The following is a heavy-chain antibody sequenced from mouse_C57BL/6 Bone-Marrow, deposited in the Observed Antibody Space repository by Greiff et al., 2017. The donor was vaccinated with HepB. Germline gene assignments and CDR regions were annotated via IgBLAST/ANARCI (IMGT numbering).Heavy chain of an antibody. CDR3: AKTFQSNSWFAY. CDR1: GFSLTSYG. Sequence: VKLVESGPGLVQPSQSLSITCTVSGFSLTSYGVHWVRQSPGKGLEWLGVIWRGGSTDYNAAFMSRLSITKDNSKSQVFFKMNSLQADDTAIDYCAKTFQSNSWFAYWGQGTLVTVSA. V-gene: IGHV2-5*01. J-gene: IGHJ3*01. D-gene: IGHD2-5*01. CDR2: IWRGGST.